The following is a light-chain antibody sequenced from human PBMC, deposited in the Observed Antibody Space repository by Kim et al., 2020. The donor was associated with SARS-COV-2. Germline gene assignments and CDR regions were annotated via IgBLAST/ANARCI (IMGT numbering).Light chain of an antibody. CDR2: GNS. V-gene: IGLV1-40*01. J-gene: IGLJ1*01. CDR3: QSYDSSLSAHYV. CDR1: SSNIGAGYD. Sequence: VTISGTGSSSNIGAGYDVHWCQQLPGTAPKLLIYGNSNRPSGVPDRFSGSKSGTSASLAITGLQAEDEADYYCQSYDSSLSAHYVFGTGTKVTVL.